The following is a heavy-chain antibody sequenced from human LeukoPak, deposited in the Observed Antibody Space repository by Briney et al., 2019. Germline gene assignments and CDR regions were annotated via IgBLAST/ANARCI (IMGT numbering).Heavy chain of an antibody. J-gene: IGHJ4*02. CDR2: FDPEDGET. D-gene: IGHD2-15*01. Sequence: GASVKVSCKVSGYTLTELSMHWVRQAPGKGLEWMGGFDPEDGETIYAQKFQGRVTMTEDTSTDTAYMELSSLRSEDTAVYYCATRGPPSRVVVAAATRRYFDYWGQGTLVTVSS. V-gene: IGHV1-24*01. CDR1: GYTLTELS. CDR3: ATRGPPSRVVVAAATRRYFDY.